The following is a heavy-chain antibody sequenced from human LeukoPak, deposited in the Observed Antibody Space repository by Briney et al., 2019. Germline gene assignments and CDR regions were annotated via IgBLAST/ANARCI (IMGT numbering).Heavy chain of an antibody. V-gene: IGHV3-64D*09. CDR2: ISSNGGST. Sequence: GESLRLSCSASGFTFSSYAMHWVRQAPGKGLEYVSAISSNGGSTYYADSVKGRFTISRDNSKNTLYLQMSSLRAEDTAVYYCVKDQEREPPTYYFNYWGQGTLVTVSS. CDR3: VKDQEREPPTYYFNY. J-gene: IGHJ4*02. D-gene: IGHD1-1*01. CDR1: GFTFSSYA.